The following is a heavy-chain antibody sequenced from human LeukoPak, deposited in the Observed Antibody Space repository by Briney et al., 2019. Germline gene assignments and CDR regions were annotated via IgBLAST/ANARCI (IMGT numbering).Heavy chain of an antibody. CDR3: AAGYIGGAMVTNAFDI. J-gene: IGHJ3*02. D-gene: IGHD5-18*01. V-gene: IGHV1-58*01. CDR2: IVVGSGNT. CDR1: GFSFTNSA. Sequence: SVKVSCKASGFSFTNSAVQWVRQARGQGLEWIGWIVVGSGNTIYVQKFQERVTITRDMSTSTAYMELSSLRSEDTAVYYCAAGYIGGAMVTNAFDIWGQGTMVTVSS.